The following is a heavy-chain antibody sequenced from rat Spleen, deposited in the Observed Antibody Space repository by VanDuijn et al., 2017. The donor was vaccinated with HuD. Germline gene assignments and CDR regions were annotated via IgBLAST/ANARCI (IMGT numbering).Heavy chain of an antibody. D-gene: IGHD1-11*01. CDR2: ISYDGGGT. CDR3: VRGVGDY. V-gene: IGHV5-20*01. CDR1: GFTFSDYF. Sequence: EVQLVESGGGLVQPGRSLKVSCAASGFTFSDYFMAWVRQAPTKGLEWVASISYDGGGTYYRDSVKGRFTISRDNAKNSLYLQMDSLRSEDTATYYCVRGVGDYWGQGVMVTVSS. J-gene: IGHJ2*01.